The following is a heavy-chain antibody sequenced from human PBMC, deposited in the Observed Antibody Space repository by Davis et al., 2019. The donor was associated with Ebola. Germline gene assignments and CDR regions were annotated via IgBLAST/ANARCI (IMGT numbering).Heavy chain of an antibody. CDR1: GGSITGYS. V-gene: IGHV4-59*01. J-gene: IGHJ3*01. Sequence: MPSETLSLTCTVSGGSITGYSWNWIRQSPGKGLEWIGFITYTGYTTYNPSLKSRVSMSVNPSGNHFSLDLKSVTAADPAVYYCARDSVGALDVWGHGTMVTVS. CDR3: ARDSVGALDV. CDR2: ITYTGYT.